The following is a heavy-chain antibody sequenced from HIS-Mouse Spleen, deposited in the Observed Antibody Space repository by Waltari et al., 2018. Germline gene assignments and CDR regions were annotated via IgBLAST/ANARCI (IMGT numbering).Heavy chain of an antibody. CDR1: GFTFSSYW. CDR2: INSQGTTT. V-gene: IGHV3-74*01. J-gene: IGHJ4*02. Sequence: EVQLVESGGGLVQPGGSLRLSCAASGFTFSSYWMHWARQAPGKGLVWFALINSQGTTTSYPASVKGRFTISRDNAKNTLYLRMNSLRAEDTAVYYCARGWYYFDYWGQGTLVTVSS. D-gene: IGHD2-8*01. CDR3: ARGWYYFDY.